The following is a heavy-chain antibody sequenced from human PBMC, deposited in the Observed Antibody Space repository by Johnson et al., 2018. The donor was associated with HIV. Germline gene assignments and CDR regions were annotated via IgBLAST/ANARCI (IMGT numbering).Heavy chain of an antibody. V-gene: IGHV3-74*02. Sequence: VQLVESGGGVVRPGGSLRLSCAASGFTFDDYGMSWVRQAPGKGLVWVSRINSDGSSTSYADSVKGRFTISRDNAKNTLYLQMNSLRAEDTAVYYCARDDYGGLDAFDIWGQGTMVTVSS. D-gene: IGHD4-23*01. J-gene: IGHJ3*02. CDR1: GFTFDDYG. CDR2: INSDGSST. CDR3: ARDDYGGLDAFDI.